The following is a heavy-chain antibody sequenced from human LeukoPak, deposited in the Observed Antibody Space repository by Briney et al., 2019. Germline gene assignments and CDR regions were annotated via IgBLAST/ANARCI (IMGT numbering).Heavy chain of an antibody. V-gene: IGHV3-23*01. J-gene: IGHJ4*02. CDR3: ARGGAAAARKRGVDY. CDR2: ISGSGGST. CDR1: GFTFSSYA. Sequence: GGSLRLSCAASGFTFSSYAMNWVRQAPGKGLEWVSAISGSGGSTYYADSVKGRFTISRDNAKNSLYLQMNSLRAEDTAVYYCARGGAAAARKRGVDYWGQGTLVTVSS. D-gene: IGHD6-13*01.